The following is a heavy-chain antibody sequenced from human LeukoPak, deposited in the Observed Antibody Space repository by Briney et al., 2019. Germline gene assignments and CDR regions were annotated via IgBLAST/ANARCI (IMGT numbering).Heavy chain of an antibody. V-gene: IGHV3-23*01. CDR2: IRGSGTNT. Sequence: GGSLRLSCTDSAFMLSNYAVNWVRRAPGKGLEWVAAIRGSGTNTYYADSVRGRFTISRDISKNSLYLQMSSLRAEDTAVYYCAKSQREACCYGMDVWGQGTTVTVSS. CDR1: AFMLSNYA. J-gene: IGHJ6*02. CDR3: AKSQREACCYGMDV. D-gene: IGHD1-26*01.